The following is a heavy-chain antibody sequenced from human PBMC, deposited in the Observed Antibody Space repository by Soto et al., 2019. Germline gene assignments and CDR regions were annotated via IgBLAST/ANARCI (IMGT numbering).Heavy chain of an antibody. V-gene: IGHV3-9*01. CDR3: AKDMRLELRSSRFVP. CDR1: GFTFDDYA. CDR2: ISWNSGSI. J-gene: IGHJ5*02. D-gene: IGHD1-7*01. Sequence: EVQLVESGGGLVQPGRSLRLSCVASGFTFDDYAMHWVRQAPGKGLEWVSGISWNSGSIGYADSVKGRFTISRDNAKNSLYLQMNSLRAEDTALYYCAKDMRLELRSSRFVPWGHGTLVTVSP.